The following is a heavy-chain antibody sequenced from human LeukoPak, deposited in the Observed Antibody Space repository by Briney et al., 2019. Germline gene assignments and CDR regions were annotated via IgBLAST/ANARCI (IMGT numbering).Heavy chain of an antibody. J-gene: IGHJ6*03. D-gene: IGHD2-2*01. V-gene: IGHV4-4*07. CDR2: IYTSGST. CDR3: ARSSHIVVVPAAIGESMDV. Sequence: PSETLSLTCTVSGGSISSYYWSWIRQPAGKGLEWIERIYTSGSTNYNPSLKSRVTISVDTSKNQFSLKLSSVTAADTAVYYCARSSHIVVVPAAIGESMDVWGKGTTVTVSS. CDR1: GGSISSYY.